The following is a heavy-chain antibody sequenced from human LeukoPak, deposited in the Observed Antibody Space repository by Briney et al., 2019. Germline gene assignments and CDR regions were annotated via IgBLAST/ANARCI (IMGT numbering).Heavy chain of an antibody. V-gene: IGHV3-11*01. J-gene: IGHJ4*02. CDR1: GFTFSDYY. CDR2: ISSSGSTI. Sequence: GGSLRLSCAASGFTFSDYYMSWIRQAPGKGLEWVSYISSSGSTIYYADSVKGRFTISRDNAKNSLYLQMNSLRAEDTAVYYCARDSNREIQLWLRGKGELDYWGQGTLVTVSS. CDR3: ARDSNREIQLWLRGKGELDY. D-gene: IGHD5-18*01.